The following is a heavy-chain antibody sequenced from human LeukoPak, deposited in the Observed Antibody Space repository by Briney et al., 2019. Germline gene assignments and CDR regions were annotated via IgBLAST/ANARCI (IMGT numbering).Heavy chain of an antibody. CDR3: ATIAVANEAFDI. Sequence: GSLRLSCAASGFTFSSYAMSWVRQPPGKGLEWIGSIYYSGSTYYNPSLKSRVTISVDTSKNQFSLKLSSVTAADTAVYYCATIAVANEAFDIWGQGTMVTVSS. D-gene: IGHD6-19*01. V-gene: IGHV4-39*01. J-gene: IGHJ3*02. CDR2: IYYSGST. CDR1: GFTFSSYA.